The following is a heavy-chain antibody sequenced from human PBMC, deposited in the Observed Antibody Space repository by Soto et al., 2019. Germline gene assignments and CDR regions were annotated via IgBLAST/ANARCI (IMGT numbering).Heavy chain of an antibody. CDR3: ARGYSYGPDLYYFDY. CDR2: ISGSGGST. D-gene: IGHD5-18*01. V-gene: IGHV3-23*01. CDR1: GFTFSSYA. J-gene: IGHJ4*02. Sequence: GGSLRLSCAASGFTFSSYAMSWVRQAPGKGLEWVSAISGSGGSTYYADSVKGRFTISRDNSKNTLYLQMNSLRAEDTAVYYCARGYSYGPDLYYFDYWGQGTLVTVSS.